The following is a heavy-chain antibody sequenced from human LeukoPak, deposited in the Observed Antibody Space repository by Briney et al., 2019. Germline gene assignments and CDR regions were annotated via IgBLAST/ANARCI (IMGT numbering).Heavy chain of an antibody. D-gene: IGHD2-21*01. J-gene: IGHJ6*02. CDR1: GFTFSSYG. CDR3: AKELYCGGDCYGMDV. V-gene: IGHV3-30*18. Sequence: SGGSLRLSCAASGFTFSSYGMHWVRQAPGKGLEWVAVISYDGSNKYYADSVKGRFTISRDNSKNTLYLQMNSLRAEDTAVYYCAKELYCGGDCYGMDVWGQGTTVTVSS. CDR2: ISYDGSNK.